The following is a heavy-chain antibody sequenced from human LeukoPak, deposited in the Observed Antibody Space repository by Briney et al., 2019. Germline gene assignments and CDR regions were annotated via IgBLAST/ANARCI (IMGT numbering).Heavy chain of an antibody. Sequence: SETLSLTCTVSGGSISSSSYYWGWIRQPPGKGLEWIGSIYYSGSTYYNPSLKSRVTISVDTSKNQFSLKLSSVTAADTAVYYCARVLGSSWYWGWFDPWGQGTLVTVSS. V-gene: IGHV4-39*07. CDR3: ARVLGSSWYWGWFDP. CDR1: GGSISSSSYY. J-gene: IGHJ5*02. CDR2: IYYSGST. D-gene: IGHD6-13*01.